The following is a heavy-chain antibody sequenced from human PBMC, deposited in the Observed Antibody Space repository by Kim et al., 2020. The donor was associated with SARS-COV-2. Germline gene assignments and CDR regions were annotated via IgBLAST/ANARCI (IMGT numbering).Heavy chain of an antibody. Sequence: SETLSLTCAVYGGSFSGYYWSWIRQPPGKGLEWIGEINHSGSTNYNPSLKSRVTISVDTSKNQFSLKLSSVTAADTAVYYCARGRGYSYGSFDYWGQGTLVTVSS. CDR1: GGSFSGYY. V-gene: IGHV4-34*01. D-gene: IGHD5-18*01. CDR2: INHSGST. J-gene: IGHJ4*02. CDR3: ARGRGYSYGSFDY.